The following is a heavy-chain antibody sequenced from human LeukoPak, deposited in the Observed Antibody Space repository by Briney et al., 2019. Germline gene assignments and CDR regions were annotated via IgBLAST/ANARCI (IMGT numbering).Heavy chain of an antibody. V-gene: IGHV4-4*07. CDR3: ARDYGDALPNWFDP. CDR1: GGSISSYY. D-gene: IGHD4-17*01. J-gene: IGHJ5*02. Sequence: SETLSLTCTVSGGSISSYYWSWIRQPAGKGLEGVGRIYTSGSTNYNPSLKSRVTMSVDTSKNQFSLKLSSVTAADTAVYYCARDYGDALPNWFDPWGRGTLVTVSS. CDR2: IYTSGST.